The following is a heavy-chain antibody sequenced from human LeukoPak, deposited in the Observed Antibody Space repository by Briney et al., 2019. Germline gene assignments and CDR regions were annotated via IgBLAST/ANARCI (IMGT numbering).Heavy chain of an antibody. J-gene: IGHJ4*02. V-gene: IGHV3-23*01. CDR2: ISGSGGST. D-gene: IGHD3-10*01. CDR1: GFTFSSYA. CDR3: AKDKILRGSGSCFDH. Sequence: GGSLRLSCAASGFTFSSYAMSWVRQAPGKGLEWVSAISGSGGSTYYADSVKGRFTISRDNSKNTLYLQMNSLRADDTAVYYCAKDKILRGSGSCFDHWGQGTLVTVSS.